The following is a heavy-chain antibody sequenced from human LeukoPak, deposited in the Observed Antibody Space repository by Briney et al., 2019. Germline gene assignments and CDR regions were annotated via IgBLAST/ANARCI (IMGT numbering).Heavy chain of an antibody. D-gene: IGHD3-22*01. V-gene: IGHV1-69*05. Sequence: SVKVSCKASGGTFSSYAISWVRQAPGQGLEWMGRIIPIFGTANYAQKFQGRVTITTDESTSTAYMELSSLRSEDTAVYYCARDYNFDSSPYDDALDIWGQGTMVTVSS. CDR1: GGTFSSYA. J-gene: IGHJ3*02. CDR3: ARDYNFDSSPYDDALDI. CDR2: IIPIFGTA.